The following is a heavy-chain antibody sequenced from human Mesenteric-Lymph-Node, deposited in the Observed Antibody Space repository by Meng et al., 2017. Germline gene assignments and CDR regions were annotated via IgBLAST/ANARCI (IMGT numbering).Heavy chain of an antibody. V-gene: IGHV1-3*04. Sequence: QVQLVQSGAEVKKPGASVRISCKASGYTLTTYKIHWVRQAPGQSLEWMAWINTGNGDTQYLQKFQGRVTLTGDMSTFTAYMDLYRLTSDDTAVYYCARDEIDWGQGTLVTFYS. J-gene: IGHJ4*02. CDR1: GYTLTTYK. CDR3: ARDEID. CDR2: INTGNGDT.